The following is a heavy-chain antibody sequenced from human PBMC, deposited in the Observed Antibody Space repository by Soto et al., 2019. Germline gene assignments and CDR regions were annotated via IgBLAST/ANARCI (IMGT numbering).Heavy chain of an antibody. J-gene: IGHJ4*02. D-gene: IGHD3-16*01. CDR2: IYSGGST. CDR3: ASHLGDNLSDYFDY. V-gene: IGHV3-53*01. Sequence: EVQLVESGGGLIQPGGSLRLSCAASGFTVSSNYISWVRQAPGKGLEWVSVIYSGGSTYYADSVKGRFTISRDNSKNTLYLQMNSLRAEDTAVYYCASHLGDNLSDYFDYWGQGTLVTVSS. CDR1: GFTVSSNY.